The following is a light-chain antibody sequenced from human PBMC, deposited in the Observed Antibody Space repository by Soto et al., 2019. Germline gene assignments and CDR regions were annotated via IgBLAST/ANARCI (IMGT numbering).Light chain of an antibody. CDR3: HQYNTYSQT. CDR2: GAS. CDR1: QSVSSSY. J-gene: IGKJ1*01. V-gene: IGKV3-20*01. Sequence: EIVLTQSPGTLSLSPGERATLSCRASQSVSSSYLAWYQQKPGQAPRLLIYGASNRATGIPDRFSGSGSGTEFTLTISSLQPDDFATYYCHQYNTYSQTFGQGTKVDIK.